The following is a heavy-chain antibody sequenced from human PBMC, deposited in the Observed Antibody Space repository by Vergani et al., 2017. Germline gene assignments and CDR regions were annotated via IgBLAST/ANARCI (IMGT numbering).Heavy chain of an antibody. Sequence: QVQLVQSGAEVKKPGASVKVSCKASGYTFTSYGISWVRQAPGQGLEWMGWISAYNGNTNYEQKLQGRVTMTTATSTSTAYMELRSLRSDDTAVYYCARDLSPYCSSTSCEFSDAFDIWGQGTMVTVSS. CDR2: ISAYNGNT. V-gene: IGHV1-18*01. CDR1: GYTFTSYG. J-gene: IGHJ3*02. D-gene: IGHD2-2*01. CDR3: ARDLSPYCSSTSCEFSDAFDI.